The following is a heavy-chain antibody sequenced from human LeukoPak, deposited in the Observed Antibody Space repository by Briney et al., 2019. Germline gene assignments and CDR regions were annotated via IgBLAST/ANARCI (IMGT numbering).Heavy chain of an antibody. CDR3: AAVPGITGTGSPYYFDY. J-gene: IGHJ4*02. Sequence: ASVKVSCKAPGFTFTSSAVQWVRQARGQRLEWIGWIVVGSGNTNYAQKFQERVTITRDMSTSTAYMELSSLRSEDTAVYYCAAVPGITGTGSPYYFDYWGQGTLVTVSS. V-gene: IGHV1-58*01. CDR2: IVVGSGNT. CDR1: GFTFTSSA. D-gene: IGHD1-20*01.